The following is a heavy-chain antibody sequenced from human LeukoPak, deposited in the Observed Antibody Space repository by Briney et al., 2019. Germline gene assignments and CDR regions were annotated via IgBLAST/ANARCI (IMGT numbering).Heavy chain of an antibody. CDR3: ARVLSSSWPGDYYYGMDV. D-gene: IGHD6-13*01. CDR2: INPNSGGT. Sequence: ASVKVSCKASGYTFTGCYMHWVRQAPGQGLEWMGRINPNSGGTNYAQKFQGRVTMTRDTSISTAYMELRSLRSDDTAVYYCARVLSSSWPGDYYYGMDVWGQGTTVTVSS. V-gene: IGHV1-2*06. J-gene: IGHJ6*02. CDR1: GYTFTGCY.